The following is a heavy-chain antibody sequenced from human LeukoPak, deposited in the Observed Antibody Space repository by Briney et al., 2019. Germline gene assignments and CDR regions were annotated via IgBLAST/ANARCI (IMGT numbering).Heavy chain of an antibody. CDR3: AKPLLWSKDLTGTPFDY. CDR1: GFTFSTYS. Sequence: GGSLRLSCAASGFTFSTYSMNWVRQAPGKGLDWVSSISSTGSHIYYADSVKGRFTISRDNSKNTLYLQMNSLRAEDTAVYYCAKPLLWSKDLTGTPFDYWGQGTLVTVSS. J-gene: IGHJ4*02. D-gene: IGHD1-7*01. V-gene: IGHV3-21*01. CDR2: ISSTGSHI.